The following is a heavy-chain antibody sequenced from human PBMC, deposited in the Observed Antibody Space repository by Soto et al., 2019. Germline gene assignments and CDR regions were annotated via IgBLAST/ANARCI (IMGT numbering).Heavy chain of an antibody. CDR3: ARQGYSSSSSSYGMDV. CDR2: IIPIFGTA. Sequence: QVQLVQSGAEVKKPGSSVKVSCKASGGTFSSYAISWVRQAPGQGLEWMGGIIPIFGTANYAQKFQGRVTITADEPTSTAYMELSSLRSEDTAVYYCARQGYSSSSSSYGMDVWGQGTTVTVSS. J-gene: IGHJ6*02. D-gene: IGHD6-6*01. CDR1: GGTFSSYA. V-gene: IGHV1-69*01.